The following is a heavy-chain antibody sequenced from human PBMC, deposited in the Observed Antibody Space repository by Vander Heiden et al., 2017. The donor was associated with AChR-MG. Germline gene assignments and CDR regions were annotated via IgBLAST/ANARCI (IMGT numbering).Heavy chain of an antibody. D-gene: IGHD3-9*01. Sequence: QVQLVESGGGVVQPGGSLRLSCAASGFTFSSYGMHWVRQAPGKGLEGVAFIRYDGSNKYYADSVKGRFTISRDNSKNTLYLQMNSLRAEDTAVYYCAKGGYDILSGVGGMDVWGQGTTVTVSS. CDR3: AKGGYDILSGVGGMDV. CDR1: GFTFSSYG. J-gene: IGHJ6*02. CDR2: IRYDGSNK. V-gene: IGHV3-30*02.